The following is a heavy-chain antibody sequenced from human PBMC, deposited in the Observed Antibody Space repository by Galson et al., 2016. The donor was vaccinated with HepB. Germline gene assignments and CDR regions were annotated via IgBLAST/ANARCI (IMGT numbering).Heavy chain of an antibody. V-gene: IGHV3-9*01. CDR2: INWSGGTI. D-gene: IGHD6-13*01. CDR3: AKVSIRAAVTGGWTDS. CDR1: GVSFDDYA. Sequence: SLRLSCAASGVSFDDYAMHWVRQAPGNGLEWVSTINWSGGTIDYADSVRGRFTISRDNAKKYIYLQMSRLRPEDTALYYCAKVSIRAAVTGGWTDSWGQGTLVIASS. J-gene: IGHJ5*01.